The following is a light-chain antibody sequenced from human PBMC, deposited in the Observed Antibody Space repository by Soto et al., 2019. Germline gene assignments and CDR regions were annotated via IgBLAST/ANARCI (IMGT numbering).Light chain of an antibody. Sequence: QSVLTQSPSASASLGASVKLTCTLSSGHNNYAIAWHQQQPEKGPRYLMKVNSDGSHSKGDGIPDRFSGSSSGAERYLTISSLQSEDEADYYCQTWGTGVQVVFGGGTQLTVL. CDR3: QTWGTGVQVV. J-gene: IGLJ2*01. CDR1: SGHNNYA. V-gene: IGLV4-69*01. CDR2: VNSDGSH.